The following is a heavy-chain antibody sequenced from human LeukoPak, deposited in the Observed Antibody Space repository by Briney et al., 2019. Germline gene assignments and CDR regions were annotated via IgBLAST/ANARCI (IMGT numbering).Heavy chain of an antibody. V-gene: IGHV3-20*04. CDR1: GFTFDDYG. Sequence: PGGSLRLSCAASGFTFDDYGMSWVRQAPGKGLEWVSGINWNGGSTGYADSVKGRFTISRDNAKNSLYLQMNSLRAEDTAVYYCARDRVGDYYGSGSPNWFDPWGQGTLVTVSS. CDR2: INWNGGST. CDR3: ARDRVGDYYGSGSPNWFDP. D-gene: IGHD3-10*01. J-gene: IGHJ5*02.